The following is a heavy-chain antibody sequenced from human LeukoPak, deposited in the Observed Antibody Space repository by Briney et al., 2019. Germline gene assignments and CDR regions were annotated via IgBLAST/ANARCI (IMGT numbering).Heavy chain of an antibody. D-gene: IGHD3-22*01. V-gene: IGHV4-31*11. CDR3: ATYYYDSSGHRSWFDP. Sequence: SETLSLTCAVYGGSFSGYYWSWIRQHPGKGLEWIGYIYYSGSTYYNPSLKSRVTISVDTSKNQFSLRLSSVTAADTAVYYCATYYYDSSGHRSWFDPWGQGTLVTVSS. CDR1: GGSFSGYY. J-gene: IGHJ5*02. CDR2: IYYSGST.